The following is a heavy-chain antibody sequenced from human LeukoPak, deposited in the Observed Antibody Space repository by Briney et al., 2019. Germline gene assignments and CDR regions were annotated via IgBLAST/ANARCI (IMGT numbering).Heavy chain of an antibody. D-gene: IGHD3-3*01. CDR3: ARATGTYYDFWSGFSLSA. CDR2: INPNSGGT. Sequence: ASVKASCKASGYTFTVYYMHWVRQAPGQGLEWMGWINPNSGGTNYAQKFQGRVTMTRDTSISTAYMELSRLRSDDTAVYHCARATGTYYDFWSGFSLSAWGQGTLVTVSS. CDR1: GYTFTVYY. J-gene: IGHJ4*02. V-gene: IGHV1-2*02.